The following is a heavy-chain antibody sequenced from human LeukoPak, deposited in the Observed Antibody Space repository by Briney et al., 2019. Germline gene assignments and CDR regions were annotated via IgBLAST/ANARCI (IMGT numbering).Heavy chain of an antibody. CDR1: GFTFSSYA. CDR2: ISGSGTST. J-gene: IGHJ4*02. CDR3: AKGSDTSGYDPFDC. D-gene: IGHD3-22*01. V-gene: IGHV3-23*01. Sequence: PGGSLRLSCAASGFTFSSYAMTWVRQAPGKGLEWISAISGSGTSTYYADSVKVRFTISRDSSKNTLYLQMNSLRAEDTAVYYCAKGSDTSGYDPFDCWGQGTLVTVSS.